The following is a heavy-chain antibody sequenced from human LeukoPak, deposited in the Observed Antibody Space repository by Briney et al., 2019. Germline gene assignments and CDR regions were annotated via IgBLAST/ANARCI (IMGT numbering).Heavy chain of an antibody. Sequence: GGSLRLSCAASGFTFDDYAMHWVRQAPGKGLEWVSLISGDGGSTYYADSVKGRFTISRDNSKSSLYLQMNSLRTEDTALYYCAKDMRRGWYYYDSSGYYYDSCFDYWGQGTLVTVSS. J-gene: IGHJ4*02. CDR2: ISGDGGST. D-gene: IGHD3-22*01. CDR1: GFTFDDYA. CDR3: AKDMRRGWYYYDSSGYYYDSCFDY. V-gene: IGHV3-43*02.